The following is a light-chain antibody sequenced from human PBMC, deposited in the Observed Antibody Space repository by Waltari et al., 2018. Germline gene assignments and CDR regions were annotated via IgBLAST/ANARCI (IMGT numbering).Light chain of an antibody. CDR1: PTALYSDNNNN. V-gene: IGKV4-1*01. Sequence: DIVMTQSPDSLAVSLGERASIHCKSSPTALYSDNNNNLGWYQQGPGPPPTLLISWASTRESGVPDRFSGSGSGTDFTLTINSLQAEDVAIYYCQQYYSTPVTFGQGTKLEIK. CDR3: QQYYSTPVT. CDR2: WAS. J-gene: IGKJ2*01.